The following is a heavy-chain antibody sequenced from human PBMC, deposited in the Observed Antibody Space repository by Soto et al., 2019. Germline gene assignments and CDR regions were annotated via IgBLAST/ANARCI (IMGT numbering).Heavy chain of an antibody. Sequence: GLDLEWLTLIYWDDDKRYSPSLRSRLTITKDTSENRVVLTMTNMDPVDTATYYCSHMESRVASYGLDVWGQGTTVTVSS. J-gene: IGHJ6*02. D-gene: IGHD3-3*01. CDR2: IYWDDDK. V-gene: IGHV2-5*02. CDR3: SHMESRVASYGLDV.